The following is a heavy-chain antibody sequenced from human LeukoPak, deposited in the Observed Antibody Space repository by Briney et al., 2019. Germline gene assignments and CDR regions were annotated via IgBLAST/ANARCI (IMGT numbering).Heavy chain of an antibody. Sequence: ASVKVSCKASGYTFTNYYIHWLRQAPGQGPEWMGMINLIAGLTHYAPKFQGRVTITRNTSISTAYMELSSLRSEDTAVYYCARNDYSDYWGQGTLVTVSS. V-gene: IGHV1-46*01. CDR2: INLIAGLT. J-gene: IGHJ4*02. CDR3: ARNDYSDY. D-gene: IGHD4-11*01. CDR1: GYTFTNYY.